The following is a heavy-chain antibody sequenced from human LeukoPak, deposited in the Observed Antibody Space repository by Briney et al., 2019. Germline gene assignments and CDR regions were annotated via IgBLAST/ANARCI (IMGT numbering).Heavy chain of an antibody. D-gene: IGHD3-10*01. CDR3: ARDLLSLLVPDY. V-gene: IGHV3-21*01. J-gene: IGHJ4*02. Sequence: PGGSLRLSCAASGFTFSSYSMNWVRQAPGKGLEWVSSISSSSSSYIYCADSVKGRFTISRDNAKNSLYLQMNSLRAEDTAVYYCARDLLSLLVPDYWGQGTLVTVSS. CDR1: GFTFSSYS. CDR2: ISSSSSSYI.